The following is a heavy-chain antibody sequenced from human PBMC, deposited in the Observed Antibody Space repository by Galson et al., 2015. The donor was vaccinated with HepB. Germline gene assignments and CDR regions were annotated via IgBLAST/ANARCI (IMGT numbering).Heavy chain of an antibody. CDR1: GFTFSSYA. V-gene: IGHV3-30*04. D-gene: IGHD1-20*01. J-gene: IGHJ3*02. CDR2: ISYDGSNK. Sequence: SLRLSCAASGFTFSSYAMHWVRQAPGKGLEWVAVISYDGSNKYYADSVKGRFTISRDNSKNTLYLQMNSLRAEDTAVYYCARGFDNWNDPKAFDIWGQGTMVTVSS. CDR3: ARGFDNWNDPKAFDI.